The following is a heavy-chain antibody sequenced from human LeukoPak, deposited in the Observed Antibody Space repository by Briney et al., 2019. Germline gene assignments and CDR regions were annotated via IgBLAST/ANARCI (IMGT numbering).Heavy chain of an antibody. CDR2: IYVGDSDT. V-gene: IGHV5-51*01. D-gene: IGHD3-22*01. CDR3: ARGGDYFDSSGSRFDS. CDR1: GYSFTSYW. J-gene: IGHJ4*02. Sequence: GESLKISCKGSGYSFTSYWIGWVRQMPGKGLEWMGTIYVGDSDTRYSPSFQGQVTISADKSMSTAYLQWSSLKASDTAMYYCARGGDYFDSSGSRFDSWGQGTLVTVSS.